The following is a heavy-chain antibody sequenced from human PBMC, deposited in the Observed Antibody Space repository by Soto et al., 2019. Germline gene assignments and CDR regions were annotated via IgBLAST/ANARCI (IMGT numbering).Heavy chain of an antibody. CDR1: GLSVSDAW. J-gene: IGHJ4*02. CDR2: IKRRSEGGTT. D-gene: IGHD1-26*01. CDR3: TTAPTLVGTRGAF. Sequence: GGSLRLSCAASGLSVSDAWMTWVRQAPGKGLEWVGHIKRRSEGGTTEYAAPVKGRFIISREDSRNTLYLQMDSLKSDDSGVYYCTTAPTLVGTRGAFWGQGTLVTVSS. V-gene: IGHV3-15*01.